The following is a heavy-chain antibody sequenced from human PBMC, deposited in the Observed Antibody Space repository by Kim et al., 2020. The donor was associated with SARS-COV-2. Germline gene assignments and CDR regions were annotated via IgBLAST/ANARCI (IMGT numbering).Heavy chain of an antibody. V-gene: IGHV1-18*01. Sequence: KLQGRVTMTTDTSTSTAYMELRSLRSDDTAVYYCARVGNCGGDCHQNFDYWGQGTLVTVSS. CDR3: ARVGNCGGDCHQNFDY. D-gene: IGHD2-21*02. J-gene: IGHJ4*02.